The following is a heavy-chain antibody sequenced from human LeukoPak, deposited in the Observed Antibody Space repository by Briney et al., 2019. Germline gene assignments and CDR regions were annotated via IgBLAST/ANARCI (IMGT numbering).Heavy chain of an antibody. CDR1: GGSISSYY. J-gene: IGHJ6*03. D-gene: IGHD3-10*01. CDR3: ARDFKWFGESYHYYYMDV. V-gene: IGHV4-4*07. CDR2: IYTSGST. Sequence: SETLYLTCTVSGGSISSYYWSWIRQPAGKGLEWIGRIYTSGSTNYNPSLKSRVTMSVDTSKNQFSLKLSSVTAADTAVYYCARDFKWFGESYHYYYMDVWGKGTTVTVSS.